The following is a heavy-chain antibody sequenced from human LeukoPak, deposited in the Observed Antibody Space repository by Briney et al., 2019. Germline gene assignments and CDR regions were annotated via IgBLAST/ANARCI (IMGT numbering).Heavy chain of an antibody. J-gene: IGHJ3*02. CDR3: ARDLSSGTYCAFDI. CDR2: ISTYNGNK. Sequence: GASVKVSCKASGYTFTSYGINWVRQAPGQGLEWMAWISTYNGNKNYAQKLQGRVTVTTDTSTSTAYMELRSLSSDDTAVYYCARDLSSGTYCAFDIWGQGTMVTVSS. D-gene: IGHD1-26*01. CDR1: GYTFTSYG. V-gene: IGHV1-18*01.